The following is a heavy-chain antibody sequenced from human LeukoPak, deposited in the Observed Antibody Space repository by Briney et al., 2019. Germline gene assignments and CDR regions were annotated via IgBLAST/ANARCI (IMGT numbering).Heavy chain of an antibody. CDR3: ARDARLYKWELLAY. V-gene: IGHV3-30*04. CDR2: MSYDEKYK. CDR1: GFNFSNYA. D-gene: IGHD1-26*01. Sequence: QPGRSLRLSCAASGFNFSNYAIHWVRQAPGKGLEWVAVMSYDEKYKIYADSVKGRFTISRDNSKNTVYLQMDNLRPEDTAVYYCARDARLYKWELLAYWGQGTLVTVSS. J-gene: IGHJ4*02.